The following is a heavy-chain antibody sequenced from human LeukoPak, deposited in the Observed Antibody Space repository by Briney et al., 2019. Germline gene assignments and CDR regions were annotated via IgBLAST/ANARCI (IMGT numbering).Heavy chain of an antibody. CDR2: INHSGNT. Sequence: SETLSLTCAISGGSFGGYYWSYIRQPPGKGLEWIGEINHSGNTYYNPSLKSRVTISLDTSKNQFSLKLSSVTAADTAVYYCASGIGAAADYFYYYMDVWGKGTTVTASS. D-gene: IGHD6-13*01. J-gene: IGHJ6*03. V-gene: IGHV4-34*01. CDR3: ASGIGAAADYFYYYMDV. CDR1: GGSFGGYY.